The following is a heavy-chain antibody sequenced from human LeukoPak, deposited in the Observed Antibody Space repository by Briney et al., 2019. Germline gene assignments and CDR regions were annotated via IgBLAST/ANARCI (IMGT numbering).Heavy chain of an antibody. Sequence: SETLSLTCTVSGYSISSGYYWGWIRQPPGKGLEWIGSIYHSGSTYYNPPLKSRVTISVDTSKNQFSLKLSSVTAADTAVYYCARVDYGDYDGYYYYYMDVWGKGTTVTVSS. CDR2: IYHSGST. D-gene: IGHD4-17*01. CDR1: GYSISSGYY. J-gene: IGHJ6*03. CDR3: ARVDYGDYDGYYYYYMDV. V-gene: IGHV4-38-2*02.